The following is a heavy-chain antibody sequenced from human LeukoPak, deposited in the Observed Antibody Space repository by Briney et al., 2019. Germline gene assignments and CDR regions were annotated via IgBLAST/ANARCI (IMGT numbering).Heavy chain of an antibody. J-gene: IGHJ4*02. CDR1: GFTFSSYA. V-gene: IGHV3-64D*06. CDR3: VKGGVAVAAVFDY. Sequence: GGSLRLSCSASGFTFSSYAMHWVRQAPGKGLEYVSAISSNGGSTYHADSVKGRFTISRDNSKNTLYLQMSSLRAEDTAVYYCVKGGVAVAAVFDYWGQGTLVTVSS. D-gene: IGHD6-19*01. CDR2: ISSNGGST.